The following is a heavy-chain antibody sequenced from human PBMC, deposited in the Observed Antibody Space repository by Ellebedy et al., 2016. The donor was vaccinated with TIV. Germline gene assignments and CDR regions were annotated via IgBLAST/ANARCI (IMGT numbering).Heavy chain of an antibody. CDR1: GFMFNNYW. CDR3: ARDKLQNAVAGSNFDY. D-gene: IGHD6-19*01. J-gene: IGHJ4*02. CDR2: IKQDGSEQ. V-gene: IGHV3-7*01. Sequence: ETLSLTXAASGFMFNNYWMSWVRQAPGKGLEWVANIKQDGSEQYYVDSVKGRFTISRDNAKNSLFLQMNSLRAEDTAVYYCARDKLQNAVAGSNFDYWGQGALVTVSS.